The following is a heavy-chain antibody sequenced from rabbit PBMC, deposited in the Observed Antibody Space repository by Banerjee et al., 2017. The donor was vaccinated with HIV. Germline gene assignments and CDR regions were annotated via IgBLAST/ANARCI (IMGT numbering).Heavy chain of an antibody. CDR1: GFSLSSYD. Sequence: QEQLEESGGDLVKPEGSLTLTCTASGFSLSSYDMCWVRQAPGKGLEWIGCIWTGSSGSTYYASWAKGRFTISKTSSTTVTLQMTSLTAADTATYFCARGYYDMDLWGQGTLVTVS. CDR3: ARGYYDMDL. J-gene: IGHJ6*01. CDR2: IWTGSSGST. V-gene: IGHV1S45*01.